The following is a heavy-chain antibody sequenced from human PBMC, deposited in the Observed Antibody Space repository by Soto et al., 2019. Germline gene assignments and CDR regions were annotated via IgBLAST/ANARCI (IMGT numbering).Heavy chain of an antibody. Sequence: PGESLKISCKGSGYSFTSYWIGWVRQMPGKGLEWMGIIYPGDSDTRYSPSFQGQVTISADKSISTAYLQWSSLKASDTAMYYCARHLALVAGTLSVGMDVWGQGTTVTVSS. CDR2: IYPGDSDT. D-gene: IGHD6-19*01. V-gene: IGHV5-51*01. J-gene: IGHJ6*02. CDR3: ARHLALVAGTLSVGMDV. CDR1: GYSFTSYW.